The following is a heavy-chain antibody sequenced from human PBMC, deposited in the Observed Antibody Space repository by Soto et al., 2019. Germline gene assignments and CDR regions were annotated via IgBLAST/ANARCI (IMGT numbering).Heavy chain of an antibody. Sequence: QVQLQESGPGLVKPSQTLSLTCTVSGGSISSGGYYWSWIRQHPGKGLEWIGYIYYSGSTYYNPSLQSRVTLSVATSKNQFSLKLSSVTAADTAVYYCARVGGITWFDPWGQGTLVPVSS. J-gene: IGHJ5*02. CDR3: ARVGGITWFDP. V-gene: IGHV4-31*03. CDR2: IYYSGST. D-gene: IGHD3-16*01. CDR1: GGSISSGGYY.